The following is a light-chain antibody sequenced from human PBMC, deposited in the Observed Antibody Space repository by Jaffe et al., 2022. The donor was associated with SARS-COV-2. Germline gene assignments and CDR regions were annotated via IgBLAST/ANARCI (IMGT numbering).Light chain of an antibody. J-gene: IGLJ3*02. CDR2: YDS. Sequence: SYVLTQPPSVSVAPGKTARITCGGNNIGRKSVHWYQQKPGQAPVLVIYYDSDRPSGIPERFSGSNSGNTATLTISRVEAGDEADYYCHVWDSSSDHPVFGGGTKLTVL. CDR1: NIGRKS. CDR3: HVWDSSSDHPV. V-gene: IGLV3-21*04.